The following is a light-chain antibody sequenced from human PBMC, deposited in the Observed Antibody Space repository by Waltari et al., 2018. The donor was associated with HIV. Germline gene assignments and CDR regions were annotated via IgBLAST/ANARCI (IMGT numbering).Light chain of an antibody. CDR3: QQYDNWPPIT. Sequence: EIVMTQSPATLSVSPGERATLSCRASQSVRSNLAGYQQRPGQAPRLLISGASTRATGVPARLSGSGSGTDFTLTISSLQSEDFAVYYCQQYDNWPPITFGQGTRLEIK. CDR2: GAS. CDR1: QSVRSN. J-gene: IGKJ5*01. V-gene: IGKV3-15*01.